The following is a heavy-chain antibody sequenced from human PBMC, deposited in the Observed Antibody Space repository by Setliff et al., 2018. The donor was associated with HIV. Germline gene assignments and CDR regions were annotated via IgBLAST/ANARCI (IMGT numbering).Heavy chain of an antibody. D-gene: IGHD6-19*01. CDR3: ARDSLPYSSGPLQYYYYMDV. V-gene: IGHV1-18*01. J-gene: IGHJ6*03. Sequence: GASVKVSCKASGYTFRSYGISWVRQAPGQGLESMGWMSAYNGHTNYVQKLKGRVTVTTYTSTSTAYMELRSLVSEDNDVYYCARDSLPYSSGPLQYYYYMDVWGKGSTVHVSS. CDR1: GYTFRSYG. CDR2: MSAYNGHT.